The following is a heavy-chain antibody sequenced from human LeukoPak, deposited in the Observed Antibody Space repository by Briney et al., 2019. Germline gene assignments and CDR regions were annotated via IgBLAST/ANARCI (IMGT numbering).Heavy chain of an antibody. D-gene: IGHD4-23*01. CDR1: GGSFSGYY. V-gene: IGHV4-34*01. CDR2: INHSGST. Sequence: PSETLSLTCAVYGGSFSGYYWSWIRQPPGKGLEWIGEINHSGSTNYNPSLKSRVTISVDTSKNQFSLKLSSVTAATTAVYYCARYNYGGHSASIRYFDYWGQGTLVTVSS. J-gene: IGHJ4*02. CDR3: ARYNYGGHSASIRYFDY.